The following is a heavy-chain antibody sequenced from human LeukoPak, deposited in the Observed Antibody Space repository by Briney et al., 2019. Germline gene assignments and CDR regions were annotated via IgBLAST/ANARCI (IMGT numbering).Heavy chain of an antibody. CDR1: GFTFSSYE. V-gene: IGHV3-48*03. CDR2: ISSSGSTI. D-gene: IGHD6-13*01. Sequence: GGSLRLSCAASGFTFSSYEMNWVRQAPGKGLEWVSYISSSGSTIYYADSVKGRFTISRDNAKNSLYLQMNSLRAEDTAVYYCATYSSGIAAEAWQPRGQGTLVTVSS. CDR3: ATYSSGIAAEAWQP. J-gene: IGHJ5*02.